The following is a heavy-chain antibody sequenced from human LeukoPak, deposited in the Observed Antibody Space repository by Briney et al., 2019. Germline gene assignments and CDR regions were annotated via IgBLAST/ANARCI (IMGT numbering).Heavy chain of an antibody. Sequence: PSETLSLTCTVSGYSISSGCYWGWIRQPPGKGLEWIGSIYHSGSTYYNPSLKSRVTISVDTSKNQFSLKLSSVTAADTAVYYCARDHRPYDILTDDAFDIWGQGTMVTVSS. V-gene: IGHV4-38-2*02. CDR1: GYSISSGCY. D-gene: IGHD3-9*01. J-gene: IGHJ3*02. CDR2: IYHSGST. CDR3: ARDHRPYDILTDDAFDI.